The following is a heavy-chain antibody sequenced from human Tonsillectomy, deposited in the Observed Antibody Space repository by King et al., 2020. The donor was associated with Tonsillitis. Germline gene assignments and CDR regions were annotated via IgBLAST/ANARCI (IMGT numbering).Heavy chain of an antibody. CDR1: VGSISSYY. V-gene: IGHV4-59*08. Sequence: QLQESGPGLVKPSETLSLTCTVSVGSISSYYWSWIRQPPGKGLDWIGYIYYSGSTNYNPPLQSRVTISVDTSKNQFSLKLSSVTAADTAVYYCARSGYGSGSRNWFDPWGQGTLVTVSS. CDR2: IYYSGST. CDR3: ARSGYGSGSRNWFDP. D-gene: IGHD3-10*01. J-gene: IGHJ5*02.